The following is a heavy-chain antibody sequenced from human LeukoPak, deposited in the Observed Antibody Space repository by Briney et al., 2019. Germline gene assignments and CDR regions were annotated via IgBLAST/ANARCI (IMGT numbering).Heavy chain of an antibody. V-gene: IGHV4-61*01. CDR1: GYSISSGYY. J-gene: IGHJ6*03. CDR3: ARGGGLWFGVLYYMDV. CDR2: IYYSGST. D-gene: IGHD3-10*01. Sequence: SETLSLTCTVSGYSISSGYYWGWIRQPPGKGLEWIGYIYYSGSTNYNPSLKSRVTISVDTSKNQFSLKLSSVAAADTAVYYCARGGGLWFGVLYYMDVWGKGTTVTISS.